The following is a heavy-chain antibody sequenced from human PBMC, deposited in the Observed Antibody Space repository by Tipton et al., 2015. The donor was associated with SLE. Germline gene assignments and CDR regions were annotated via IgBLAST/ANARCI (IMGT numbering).Heavy chain of an antibody. J-gene: IGHJ4*02. CDR2: ISAYNGST. Sequence: QLVQSGAEVKKPGASVKVSCKASGYTLTSYGISWVRQAPGQGLEWMGWISAYNGSTNFAQNLQGRVTMTTDTSTSTAYMELRSLRSDDTAVYYCAIAVAGTLFFDYWGQGTLVTVSS. D-gene: IGHD6-19*01. V-gene: IGHV1-18*01. CDR3: AIAVAGTLFFDY. CDR1: GYTLTSYG.